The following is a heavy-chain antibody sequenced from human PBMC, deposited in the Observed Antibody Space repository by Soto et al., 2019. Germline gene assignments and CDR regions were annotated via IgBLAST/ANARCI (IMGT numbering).Heavy chain of an antibody. V-gene: IGHV4-31*03. D-gene: IGHD3-22*01. Sequence: QVQLQESGPGLVKPSQTLSLTCTVSGGSISSGGYYWSWIRQHPGKGLEWIGYIYYSGSTYYNPFLKSRVTISVDSSKNQFSLKLSSVTAADTAVYYCAREGVRYYDSSGYLDYWGQGTLVTVSS. CDR2: IYYSGST. J-gene: IGHJ4*02. CDR1: GGSISSGGYY. CDR3: AREGVRYYDSSGYLDY.